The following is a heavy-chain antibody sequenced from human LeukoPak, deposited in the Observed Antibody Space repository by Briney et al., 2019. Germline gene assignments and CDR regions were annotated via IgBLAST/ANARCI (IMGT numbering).Heavy chain of an antibody. CDR2: IYTSGGT. J-gene: IGHJ4*02. CDR1: GGVISSFY. V-gene: IGHV4-4*09. CDR3: ARNYYDNSGYLDY. Sequence: PSETLPLTCTVSGGVISSFYWSWIRQPPGKGLEWIGFIYTSGGTYYNPSLKSRVIISVDTSKSQFSLKLTSVTAADTAVYYCARNYYDNSGYLDYWGQGTLVTVS. D-gene: IGHD3-22*01.